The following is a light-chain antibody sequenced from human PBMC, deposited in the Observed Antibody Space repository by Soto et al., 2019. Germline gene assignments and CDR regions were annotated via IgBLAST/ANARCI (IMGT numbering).Light chain of an antibody. CDR1: QDINSR. V-gene: IGKV1-12*01. CDR2: AAT. CDR3: LQVANFPRT. J-gene: IGKJ1*01. Sequence: IQMSRSPSSVSASVGDTVTITCRASQDINSRLAWFQQQPGRPPKYVIQAATMLQSGFPSRFAGSGSGRDFTLTIHTLQPEDSANYYCLQVANFPRTFGQGTKVDIK.